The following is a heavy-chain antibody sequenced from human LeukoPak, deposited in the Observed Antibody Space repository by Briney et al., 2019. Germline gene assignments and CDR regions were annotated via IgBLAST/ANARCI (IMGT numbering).Heavy chain of an antibody. Sequence: GGSLRLSCAASGFNVSSNYMNWVRQAPGKGLEWVSVITSGGNTYYADSVKGRFTTSRDNSKNTLYVQMNSLRAEDTAIYYCARGRGYRDYDRPLDYWGQGTLVTVSS. V-gene: IGHV3-53*01. CDR2: ITSGGNT. CDR1: GFNVSSNY. D-gene: IGHD5-12*01. CDR3: ARGRGYRDYDRPLDY. J-gene: IGHJ4*02.